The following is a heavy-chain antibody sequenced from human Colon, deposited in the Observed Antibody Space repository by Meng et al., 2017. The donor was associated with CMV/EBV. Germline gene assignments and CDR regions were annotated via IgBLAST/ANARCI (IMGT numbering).Heavy chain of an antibody. D-gene: IGHD2-2*01. V-gene: IGHV3-23*01. CDR1: GFTFNNYA. Sequence: GESLKISCTASGFTFNNYAMSWVRQAPGKGLEWVSSASGSGVNTFYADSVKGRFTISRENSRNTLYLEMSSLRVEDTAKYYCAKDLYEAVVALDAFDMWGQGTMVTVSS. CDR3: AKDLYEAVVALDAFDM. J-gene: IGHJ3*02. CDR2: ASGSGVNT.